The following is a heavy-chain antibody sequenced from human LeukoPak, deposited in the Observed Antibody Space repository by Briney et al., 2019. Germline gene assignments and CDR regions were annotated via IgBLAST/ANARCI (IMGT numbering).Heavy chain of an antibody. CDR2: IYNNGGDI. CDR1: GFNLSSYG. CDR3: GLRDAFSCFNDY. Sequence: VGSLILSCAATGFNLSSYGMFWVRQAPGKGLVWVSRIYNNGGDIGYADSVKGRFTISRDNAKNTLYLQMNSLRAEDTAVYFCGLRDAFSCFNDYLGQGILIMVSS. J-gene: IGHJ4*02. V-gene: IGHV3-74*01. D-gene: IGHD2-2*01.